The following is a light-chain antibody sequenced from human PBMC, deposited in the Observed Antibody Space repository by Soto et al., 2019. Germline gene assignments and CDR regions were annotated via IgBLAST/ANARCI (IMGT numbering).Light chain of an antibody. V-gene: IGKV3-15*01. Sequence: MTQSPATLSVSPGESVTLSCRASQLFSSNLAWYQHKPGQAPRLLIYGVSTRDTGVPDRFSGSASGTEFTLTISSLQSEDFAVYYCQQYNNWPRTFGQGTRLEIK. CDR1: QLFSSN. CDR3: QQYNNWPRT. J-gene: IGKJ5*01. CDR2: GVS.